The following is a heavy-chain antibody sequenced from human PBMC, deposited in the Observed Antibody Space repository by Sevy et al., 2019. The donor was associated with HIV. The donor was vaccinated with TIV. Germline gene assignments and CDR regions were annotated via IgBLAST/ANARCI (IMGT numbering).Heavy chain of an antibody. D-gene: IGHD6-13*01. CDR2: IYYSGST. CDR3: ARDGAAAPSRPYYGMDV. V-gene: IGHV4-59*13. CDR1: GGSISSYY. J-gene: IGHJ6*02. Sequence: KQSQTLSLTCTVSGGSISSYYWSWIRQPPGKGLEWIGYIYYSGSTNYNPSLKSRVTISVDTSKNQFSLKLSSVTAADTAVYYCARDGAAAPSRPYYGMDVWGQGTTVTVSS.